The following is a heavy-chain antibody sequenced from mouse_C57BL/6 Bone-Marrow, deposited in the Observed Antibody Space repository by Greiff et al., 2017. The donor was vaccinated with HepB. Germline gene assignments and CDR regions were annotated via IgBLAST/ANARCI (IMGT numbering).Heavy chain of an antibody. D-gene: IGHD1-1*01. CDR1: GYTFTSYW. CDR2: IDPSDSYT. Sequence: QVQLKQPGAELVRPGTSVKLSCKASGYTFTSYWMHWVKQRPGQGLEWIGVIDPSDSYTNYNQKFKGKATLTVDTSSSTAYMQLSSLTSEDSAVYYCARDTTVVATGAYWGQGTLVTVSA. J-gene: IGHJ3*01. V-gene: IGHV1-59*01. CDR3: ARDTTVVATGAY.